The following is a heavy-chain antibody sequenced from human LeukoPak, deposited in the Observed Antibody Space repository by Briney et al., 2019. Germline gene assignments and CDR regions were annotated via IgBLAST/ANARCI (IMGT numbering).Heavy chain of an antibody. Sequence: ASVKVSCKASGYTFTDYYMHWVRQAPGQGLQWMGRINPTTGGTNYAQKFQGRVTMTGDTSISTAYMELSRLGSDDTAVYYCARRVQTTGVFDYWGQGTLVTVSS. CDR2: INPTTGGT. J-gene: IGHJ4*02. CDR1: GYTFTDYY. D-gene: IGHD2-8*01. CDR3: ARRVQTTGVFDY. V-gene: IGHV1-2*06.